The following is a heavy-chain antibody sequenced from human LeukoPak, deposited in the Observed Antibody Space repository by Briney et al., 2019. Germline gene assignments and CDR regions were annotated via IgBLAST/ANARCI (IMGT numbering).Heavy chain of an antibody. CDR1: GGSISSYY. D-gene: IGHD3-3*01. CDR2: IYTSGST. CDR3: ARAALSYDFWSGANWFDP. V-gene: IGHV4-4*07. Sequence: SETLSLTCTVSGGSISSYYWSWIRQPAGKGLEWIGRIYTSGSTNYNPSLKSRVTMSVDTSKNQFSLKLSSVTAADTAVYYCARAALSYDFWSGANWFDPWGQGTLVTVSS. J-gene: IGHJ5*02.